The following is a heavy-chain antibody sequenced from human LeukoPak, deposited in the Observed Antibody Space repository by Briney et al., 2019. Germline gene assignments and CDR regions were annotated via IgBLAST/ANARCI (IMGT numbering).Heavy chain of an antibody. CDR1: GYSFTTYW. Sequence: GESLKISCKGSGYSFTTYWVAWVRQMPGKGLEGVGIIFPGDSDTRYSPSFQGQVTISADTSLSTAYVQWSSLKASDTAMYYCARLSTLTSPFDYWGQGTLVTVSS. CDR3: ARLSTLTSPFDY. CDR2: IFPGDSDT. V-gene: IGHV5-51*01. J-gene: IGHJ4*02.